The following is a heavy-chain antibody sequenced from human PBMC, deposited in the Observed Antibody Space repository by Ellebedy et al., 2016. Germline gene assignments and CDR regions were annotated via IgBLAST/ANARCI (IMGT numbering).Heavy chain of an antibody. D-gene: IGHD5-18*01. J-gene: IGHJ6*03. CDR3: AKDPGSYGYHYYYYMDV. Sequence: GGSLRLSXAASGFTFSSYGMHWVRQAPGKGLEWVAVISYDGSNKYYADSVKGRFTISRDNSKNTLYLQMNSLRAEDTAVYYCAKDPGSYGYHYYYYMDVWGKGTTVTVSS. V-gene: IGHV3-30*18. CDR2: ISYDGSNK. CDR1: GFTFSSYG.